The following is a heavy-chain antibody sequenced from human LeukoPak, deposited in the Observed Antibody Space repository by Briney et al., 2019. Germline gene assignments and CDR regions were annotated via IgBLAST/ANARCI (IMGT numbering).Heavy chain of an antibody. Sequence: GGSLRLSCLVSGFKFRDYGMHWVRQAPGKGLEWVAHISYDGATEHYADSVRGRFTVSRDDSKNTAYLQMDSLRPEDTASYFCAKVGFGFDYWGQGTLATVSS. CDR3: AKVGFGFDY. D-gene: IGHD3-16*01. V-gene: IGHV3-30*18. CDR1: GFKFRDYG. CDR2: ISYDGATE. J-gene: IGHJ4*02.